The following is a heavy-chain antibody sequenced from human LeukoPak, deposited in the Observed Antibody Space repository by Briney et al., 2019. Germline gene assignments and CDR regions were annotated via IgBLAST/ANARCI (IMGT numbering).Heavy chain of an antibody. D-gene: IGHD3-16*01. Sequence: GGSLRLSCAASGFTFSNYAMHWVRQAPGKGLEWVAVVSYDGSNKYYADSAKGRFTISRDNSKNTMYLQMNSQRAEDAAVYYFATIRDWGSWELYRIDYWGQGTLVTVSS. CDR1: GFTFSNYA. CDR3: ATIRDWGSWELYRIDY. V-gene: IGHV3-30-3*01. CDR2: VSYDGSNK. J-gene: IGHJ4*02.